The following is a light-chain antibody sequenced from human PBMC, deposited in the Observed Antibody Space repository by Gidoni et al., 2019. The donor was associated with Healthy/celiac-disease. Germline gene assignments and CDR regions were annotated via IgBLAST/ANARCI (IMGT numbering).Light chain of an antibody. CDR1: QSVSSSY. Sequence: IVLTQSPRTLSLPPGESATLSCRASQSVSSSYLAWYQQKPGQAPKLLIYGASSRATGIPDRFSGSGSGTDFTLTISRLEPEDFAVYYCQQYGSSPYTFGQGTKLEIK. V-gene: IGKV3-20*01. CDR3: QQYGSSPYT. J-gene: IGKJ2*01. CDR2: GAS.